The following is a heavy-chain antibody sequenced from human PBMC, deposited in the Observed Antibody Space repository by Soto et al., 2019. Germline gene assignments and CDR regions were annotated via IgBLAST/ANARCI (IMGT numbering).Heavy chain of an antibody. V-gene: IGHV5-51*01. CDR2: IYPGDSDT. CDR3: ARPAPLGYCSGGSCYSTHFDY. J-gene: IGHJ4*02. Sequence: GEALKISCKGSRYSFTSYCIGWVRQMPGKGLEWMGIIYPGDSDTRYSPSFQGQVTISADKSISTAYLQWSSLKASDTAMYYFARPAPLGYCSGGSCYSTHFDYWGQGALVTGSS. D-gene: IGHD2-15*01. CDR1: RYSFTSYC.